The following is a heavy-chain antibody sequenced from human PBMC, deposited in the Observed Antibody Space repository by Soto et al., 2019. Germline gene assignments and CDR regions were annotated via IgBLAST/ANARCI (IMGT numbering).Heavy chain of an antibody. V-gene: IGHV4-39*01. J-gene: IGHJ5*02. Sequence: PSETLALTCTVYGGSISSSSYYWGWIRQPPGKGLEWIGSIYYSGSTYYNPSLKSRVTISVDTSKSQFSLKLSSVTAADTAVYYCARLGRSSFLNWFDPWGQGTLVTVSS. D-gene: IGHD6-6*01. CDR2: IYYSGST. CDR1: GGSISSSSYY. CDR3: ARLGRSSFLNWFDP.